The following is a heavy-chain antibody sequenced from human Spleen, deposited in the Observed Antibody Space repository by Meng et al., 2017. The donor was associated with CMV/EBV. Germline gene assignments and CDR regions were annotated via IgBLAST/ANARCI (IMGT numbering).Heavy chain of an antibody. CDR3: AKSIYRDDDYQFYGMDV. Sequence: GSLRLSCTVSGVSISPYSWSWGRQSPGKGLEWLGSVYYSENTNSESTAYNPSPRRRITISVDTSRHQISLRLSSVTAADTAVHYCAKSIYRDDDYQFYGMDVWGQGTKVTVSS. V-gene: IGHV4-59*01. CDR1: GVSISPYS. CDR2: VYYSENT. D-gene: IGHD2-21*01. J-gene: IGHJ6*02.